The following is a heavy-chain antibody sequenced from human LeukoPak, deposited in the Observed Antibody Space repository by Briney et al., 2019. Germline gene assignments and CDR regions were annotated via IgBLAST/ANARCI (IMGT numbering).Heavy chain of an antibody. CDR1: GRSFSGYY. Sequence: SETLSLTCAVYGRSFSGYYWTWIRQTPGRGLEWIGEINHSGSTNYNPSLKSRVTISVDTSKNQFSLKLSSVTAADTAVYYCARGRGYYDILTGYAYYFDYWGQGTLVTVSS. CDR2: INHSGST. V-gene: IGHV4-34*01. D-gene: IGHD3-9*01. CDR3: ARGRGYYDILTGYAYYFDY. J-gene: IGHJ4*02.